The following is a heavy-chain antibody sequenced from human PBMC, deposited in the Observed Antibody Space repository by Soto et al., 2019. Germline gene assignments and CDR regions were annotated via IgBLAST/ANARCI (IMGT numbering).Heavy chain of an antibody. CDR1: GFTFSSYA. CDR2: ISYDGSNK. CDR3: ARGLDNWGSGHDAFDI. J-gene: IGHJ3*02. V-gene: IGHV3-30-3*01. Sequence: GGSLRLSCAASGFTFSSYAMHWVRQAPGKGLEWVAVISYDGSNKYYADSVKGRFTISRDNSKNTLYLQMNSLRAEDTAVYYCARGLDNWGSGHDAFDIWGQGTMVTVSS. D-gene: IGHD7-27*01.